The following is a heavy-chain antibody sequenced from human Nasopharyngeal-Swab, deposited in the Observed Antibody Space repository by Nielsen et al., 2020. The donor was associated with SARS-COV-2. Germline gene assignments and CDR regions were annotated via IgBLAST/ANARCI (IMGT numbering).Heavy chain of an antibody. V-gene: IGHV1-8*01. CDR3: ARGRNGYNYVNDY. CDR1: GYTFTSYD. CDR2: MNPRSGNT. Sequence: ASVKVSCKASGYTFTSYDFNWVRQATGQGLEWMGWMNPRSGNTGYAQKFQGRVTMTRNTSISTVYMELSSLRSEDTAVYYCARGRNGYNYVNDYCGQGTLVTVSS. D-gene: IGHD5-24*01. J-gene: IGHJ4*02.